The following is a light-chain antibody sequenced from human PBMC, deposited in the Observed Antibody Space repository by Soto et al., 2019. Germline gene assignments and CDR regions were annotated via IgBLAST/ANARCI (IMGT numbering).Light chain of an antibody. CDR1: QSISSW. V-gene: IGKV1-5*01. J-gene: IGKJ2*01. CDR2: DAS. CDR3: QQDNSYHT. Sequence: DIQMTQSPSTLSASVGDRVTITCRASQSISSWLAWYQQKPGKAPKLLIYDASSLESGAPSRFSGSGSGTEFALTISSLQPDDFATYYCQQDNSYHTFGQGTKLEIK.